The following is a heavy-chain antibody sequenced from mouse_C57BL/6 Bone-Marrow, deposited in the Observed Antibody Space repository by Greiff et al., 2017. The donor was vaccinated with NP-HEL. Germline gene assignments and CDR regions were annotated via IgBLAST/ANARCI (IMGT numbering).Heavy chain of an antibody. V-gene: IGHV5-9*01. CDR2: ISGGGGNT. Sequence: DVQLVESGGGLVKPGGSLKLSCAASGFTFSSYTMSWVRQTPEKRLEWVATISGGGGNTYYPDSVKGRFTISRDNAKNTLYLQMSSLRSEDTALYYCARQSLDFDYWGQGTTLTVSS. CDR1: GFTFSSYT. CDR3: ARQSLDFDY. J-gene: IGHJ2*01.